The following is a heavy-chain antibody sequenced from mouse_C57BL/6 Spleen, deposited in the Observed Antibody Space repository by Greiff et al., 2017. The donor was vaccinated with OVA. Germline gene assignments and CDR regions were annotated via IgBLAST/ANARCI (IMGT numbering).Heavy chain of an antibody. V-gene: IGHV1-5*01. CDR3: TGGSSYEDFDY. CDR2: IYPGNSDT. Sequence: EVQLVESGTVLARPGASVKMSCKTSGYTFTSYWMHWVKQRPGQGLEWIGAIYPGNSDTSYNQKFKGKAKLTAVTSASTAYMALSSLTNEDSAVDYGTGGSSYEDFDYWGQGTTLTVSS. J-gene: IGHJ2*01. D-gene: IGHD1-1*01. CDR1: GYTFTSYW.